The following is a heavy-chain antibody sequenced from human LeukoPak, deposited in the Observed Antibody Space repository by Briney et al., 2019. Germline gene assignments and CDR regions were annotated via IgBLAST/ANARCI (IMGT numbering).Heavy chain of an antibody. CDR2: ITLSRTTI. CDR1: GFTFSNYN. J-gene: IGHJ5*02. Sequence: GGSLRLSCAASGFTFSNYNMHWVRQAPGKGLEWISYITLSRTTIYYADSVKGRFTISRDNAKNTLSLQMNSLRAEDTAVYYCARDLGQYYDTSDNWFDPWGQGTLVTVSS. CDR3: ARDLGQYYDTSDNWFDP. D-gene: IGHD3-22*01. V-gene: IGHV3-48*04.